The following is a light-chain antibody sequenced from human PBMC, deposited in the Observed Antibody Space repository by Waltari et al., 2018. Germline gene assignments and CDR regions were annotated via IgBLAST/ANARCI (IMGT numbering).Light chain of an antibody. CDR2: AAS. Sequence: DIQMTQHPSSLSASVGARVTITCRASQSISSYLNWYHQKPGKAPKLLIYAASSLQSGVPSRFSGSGSGTDFTLTISSLQPEDFATYYCQQSYSTPRTFGQGTKVEIK. J-gene: IGKJ1*01. CDR3: QQSYSTPRT. V-gene: IGKV1-39*01. CDR1: QSISSY.